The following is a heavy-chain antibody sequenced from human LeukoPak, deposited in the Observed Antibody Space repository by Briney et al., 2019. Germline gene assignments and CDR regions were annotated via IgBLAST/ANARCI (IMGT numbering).Heavy chain of an antibody. Sequence: ASVKVSCKASGYTFTSYGISWVRQAPGQGLEWMGWISAYNGNTNYAQKLQGRVTMTTDTSTSTAYMELRSLRSDDTAVYYCAVLDTAMVIGGFNPPDYWGQGTLVTVSS. J-gene: IGHJ4*02. CDR3: AVLDTAMVIGGFNPPDY. CDR2: ISAYNGNT. CDR1: GYTFTSYG. V-gene: IGHV1-18*01. D-gene: IGHD5-18*01.